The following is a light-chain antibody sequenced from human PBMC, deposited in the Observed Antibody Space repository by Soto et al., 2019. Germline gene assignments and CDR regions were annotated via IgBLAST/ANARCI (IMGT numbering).Light chain of an antibody. CDR1: SSDVGAYNY. J-gene: IGLJ1*01. Sequence: ALTQPRSVSGSPGQSVTISCTGTSSDVGAYNYVSWYQQHPGKAPKLMIFDVTKRPSGVPDRFSGSKSGNTASLTISGLQAEDEADYFCCSYAGTYTYVFGTGTKVTVL. CDR2: DVT. CDR3: CSYAGTYTYV. V-gene: IGLV2-11*01.